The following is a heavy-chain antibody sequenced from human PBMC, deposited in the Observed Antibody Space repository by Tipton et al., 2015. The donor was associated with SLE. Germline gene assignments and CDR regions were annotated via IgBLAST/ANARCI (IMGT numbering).Heavy chain of an antibody. Sequence: QLVQSGPEVKKPGASVKVSCKASGYSFTSYYIHWVREAPGQGLEWMGVITPSGGSTSYAQKFQGRVTMTRDTSTSTVYMELSSLRSEDTAVYYCARVLWNYFDYWGQGTLVTVSS. D-gene: IGHD2/OR15-2a*01. CDR3: ARVLWNYFDY. CDR1: GYSFTSYY. V-gene: IGHV1-46*01. CDR2: ITPSGGST. J-gene: IGHJ4*02.